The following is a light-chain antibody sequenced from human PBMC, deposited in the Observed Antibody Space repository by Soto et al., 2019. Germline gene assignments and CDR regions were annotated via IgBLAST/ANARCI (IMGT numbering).Light chain of an antibody. CDR1: QSVSTF. CDR3: QQRSNWPDA. CDR2: NAS. J-gene: IGKJ5*01. V-gene: IGKV3-11*01. Sequence: EIVLTQSPATLSLSRGERTILXXRASQSVSTFLAWFQQKPGQPPRXLIYNASNRTTGIPARFSGSGAGTDFTLTISSLEPEDFAVYYCQQRSNWPDAFGQGTRLEIK.